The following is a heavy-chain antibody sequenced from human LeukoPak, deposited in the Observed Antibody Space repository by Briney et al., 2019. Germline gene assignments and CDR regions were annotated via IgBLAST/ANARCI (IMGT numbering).Heavy chain of an antibody. D-gene: IGHD5-24*01. Sequence: LGESLKISCKASGYSFSSYWIAWVRQIRGKGLEWMGIINPADSDTRYSLSIQGQVTISADRSISTAYLQWSSLKASDTAIYYCARGEGGYNYAFWGQGTLVSVSS. J-gene: IGHJ4*02. CDR3: ARGEGGYNYAF. V-gene: IGHV5-51*01. CDR1: GYSFSSYW. CDR2: INPADSDT.